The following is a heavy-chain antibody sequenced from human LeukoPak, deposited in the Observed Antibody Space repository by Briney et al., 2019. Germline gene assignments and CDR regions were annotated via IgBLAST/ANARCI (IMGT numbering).Heavy chain of an antibody. CDR2: IDAGNGNT. CDR1: GYTFTSYA. D-gene: IGHD4-17*01. CDR3: ARVFDDYGEFDY. V-gene: IGHV1-3*01. Sequence: GASVKVSCKASGYTFTSYAMHWVRQAPGQRLEWMGWIDAGNGNTKYSQKFQGRVTITRDTSASTAYMELSSLRSEDTAVYYCARVFDDYGEFDYWGQGTLVTVSS. J-gene: IGHJ4*02.